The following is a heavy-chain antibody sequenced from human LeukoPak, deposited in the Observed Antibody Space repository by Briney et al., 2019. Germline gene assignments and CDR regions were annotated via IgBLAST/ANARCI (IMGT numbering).Heavy chain of an antibody. CDR2: IYGGDSET. CDR1: GYRFNSYW. J-gene: IGHJ4*02. D-gene: IGHD6-13*01. CDR3: ARLSEELEAHFDF. Sequence: GESLKISFQGSGYRFNSYWIGWVRQMPGKGLEWMGVIYGGDSETRYSPSFQGHVTISADKSIWTAYLQWSSLKASDTAMYYCARLSEELEAHFDFWGQGTPVTVSS. V-gene: IGHV5-51*01.